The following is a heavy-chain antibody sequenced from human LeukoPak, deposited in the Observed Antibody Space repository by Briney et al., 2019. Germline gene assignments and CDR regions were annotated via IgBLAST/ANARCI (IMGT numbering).Heavy chain of an antibody. V-gene: IGHV3-69-1*02. D-gene: IGHD6-19*01. CDR3: ARGRSSGWWRGAFDI. Sequence: GGSLRLSCAASGFTVSSNYMNWVRQAPGKGLEWVSYISSGSTIYYADSVKGRFTISRDNAKNSLYLQMDSLRAEDTAVYYCARGRSSGWWRGAFDIWGQGTKVIVSS. CDR1: GFTVSSNY. J-gene: IGHJ3*02. CDR2: ISSGSTI.